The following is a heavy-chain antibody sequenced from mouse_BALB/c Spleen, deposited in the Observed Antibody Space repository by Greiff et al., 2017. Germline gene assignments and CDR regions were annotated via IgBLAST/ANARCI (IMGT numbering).Heavy chain of an antibody. Sequence: EVKLQESGPGLVKPSQSLSLTCTVTGYSITSDYAWNWIRQFPGNKLEWIGYISYSGSTSYNPSLKSRISITRDTSKNQFFLQLNSVTTEDTATYYCASQDRSFYAMDYWGQGTSVTVSS. CDR2: ISYSGST. CDR3: ASQDRSFYAMDY. V-gene: IGHV3-2*02. D-gene: IGHD2-14*01. J-gene: IGHJ4*01. CDR1: GYSITSDYA.